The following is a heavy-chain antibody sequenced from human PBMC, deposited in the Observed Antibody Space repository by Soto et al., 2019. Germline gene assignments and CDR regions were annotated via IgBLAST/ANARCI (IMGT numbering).Heavy chain of an antibody. Sequence: GESHQIPCNASEYKFIDYWRGWMSQMPGKGLEWMGIVYPRDSDTRYSPSFQGQVTISADRSTGPAFLQWRSLKASDTALYYCARPPLPGYSILFNSWGQGTLVTVSS. CDR1: EYKFIDYW. CDR3: ARPPLPGYSILFNS. J-gene: IGHJ5*02. D-gene: IGHD2-15*01. V-gene: IGHV5-51*01. CDR2: VYPRDSDT.